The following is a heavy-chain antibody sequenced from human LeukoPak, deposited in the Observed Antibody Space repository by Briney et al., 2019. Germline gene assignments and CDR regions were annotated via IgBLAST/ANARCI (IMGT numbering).Heavy chain of an antibody. J-gene: IGHJ4*02. CDR1: GFTFSNFW. CDR2: IHPEGNEK. V-gene: IGHV3-7*04. CDR3: ARGDAFSGDH. Sequence: GGSLRLSCAICGFTFSNFWMSWVRQAPGRGLEWVANIHPEGNEKYHVESVKGRFTISRDNAKNSLFLQMNGLRVEDTAVYYCARGDAFSGDHWGQGTLVTVSS.